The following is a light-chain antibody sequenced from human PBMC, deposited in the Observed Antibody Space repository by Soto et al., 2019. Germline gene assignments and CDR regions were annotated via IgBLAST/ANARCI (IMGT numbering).Light chain of an antibody. CDR3: QQYGSSPSLT. V-gene: IGKV3-20*01. CDR2: GTS. Sequence: EIVFTQSPGTLSLSPGERATLSCRASQSVSSRYLAWYQQKPGQAPRLLIYGTSSRATGIPDRVSGSGSGTDFTLTIGRLEPEDFAVYYCQQYGSSPSLTLGGGTKVDIK. CDR1: QSVSSRY. J-gene: IGKJ4*01.